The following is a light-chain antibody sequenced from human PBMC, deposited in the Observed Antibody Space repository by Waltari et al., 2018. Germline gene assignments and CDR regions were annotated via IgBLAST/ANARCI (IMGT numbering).Light chain of an antibody. CDR3: SSYTNTKTFVL. J-gene: IGLJ3*02. CDR1: RFDIGAYNY. CDR2: DVT. Sequence: QSALTQPASVSGSPGQSITISCIGTRFDIGAYNYVSWYQQYPGRAPKLLIFDVTKRPSGVSDRFSASKSANTASLTISGLQAEDEADYYCSSYTNTKTFVLFGGGTKLTVL. V-gene: IGLV2-14*03.